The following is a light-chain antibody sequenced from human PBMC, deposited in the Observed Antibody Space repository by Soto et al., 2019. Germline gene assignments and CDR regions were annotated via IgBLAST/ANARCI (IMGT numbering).Light chain of an antibody. J-gene: IGKJ1*01. V-gene: IGKV3-11*01. CDR1: RDIRTY. CDR2: DVS. CDR3: QQRSNWPRT. Sequence: VFAHSRAPLFFSRGKRHTLSRIASRDIRTYLVWYQQKPGQAPRLLIYDVSNRATGIPARFVGSGSGTDFTLTISSVEPEDFAVYYCQQRSNWPRTFGQGTKVDIK.